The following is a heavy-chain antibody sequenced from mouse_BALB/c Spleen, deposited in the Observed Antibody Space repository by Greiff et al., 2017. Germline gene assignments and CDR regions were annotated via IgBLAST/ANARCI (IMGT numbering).Heavy chain of an antibody. CDR2: INPYNGGT. V-gene: IGHV1-18*01. Sequence: EVQLQQSGPELVKPGASMKISCNASGYSFTGYTMNWVKQSHGKNLEWIGLINPYNGGTSYNQKFKGKATLTVDKSSSTAYMELLSLTSEDSAVDYCASASITTVAHFDCWGQGTTLTVSS. CDR1: GYSFTGYT. J-gene: IGHJ2*01. CDR3: ASASITTVAHFDC. D-gene: IGHD1-1*01.